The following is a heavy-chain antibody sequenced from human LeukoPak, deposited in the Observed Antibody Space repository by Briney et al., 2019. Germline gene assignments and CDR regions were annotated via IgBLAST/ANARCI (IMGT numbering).Heavy chain of an antibody. D-gene: IGHD3-10*01. CDR3: ARDGPGSGSYYTFDY. Sequence: GGSLRLSCAASGFTFSSYSMNWVRQAPGKGLEWVSYISSSSSTIYYADSVKGRFTISRDNAKNSLYLQMNSLRAEDTAVYYCARDGPGSGSYYTFDYWGQGTPVTVSS. J-gene: IGHJ4*02. CDR1: GFTFSSYS. CDR2: ISSSSSTI. V-gene: IGHV3-48*01.